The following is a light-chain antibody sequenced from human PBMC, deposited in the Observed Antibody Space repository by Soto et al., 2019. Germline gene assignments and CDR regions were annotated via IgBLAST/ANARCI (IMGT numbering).Light chain of an antibody. CDR2: DVS. CDR1: SSDVGVYNY. Sequence: QSALTQPASVSGSPGQSITISCTGTSSDVGVYNYVSWYQQHPGKAPKLMIYDVSYRPSGVSNRFSGSKSGNTASLTISGLQAEDEADYYCSSYTTSITDVFGTGTKLTVL. V-gene: IGLV2-14*01. CDR3: SSYTTSITDV. J-gene: IGLJ1*01.